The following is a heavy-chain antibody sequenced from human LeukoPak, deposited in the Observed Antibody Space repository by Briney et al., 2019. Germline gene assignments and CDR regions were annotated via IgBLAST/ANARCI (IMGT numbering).Heavy chain of an antibody. CDR1: GVSISSGGYY. CDR3: ARATDYSNYGYFDY. Sequence: SETLSLTCTVSGVSISSGGYYWSWIRQHPGKGLEWIGYIYYSGSTYYNPSLKSRVTISVDTSKNQFSLKLSSVTAADTAVYYCARATDYSNYGYFDYWGQGTLVTVSS. J-gene: IGHJ4*02. CDR2: IYYSGST. V-gene: IGHV4-31*03. D-gene: IGHD4-11*01.